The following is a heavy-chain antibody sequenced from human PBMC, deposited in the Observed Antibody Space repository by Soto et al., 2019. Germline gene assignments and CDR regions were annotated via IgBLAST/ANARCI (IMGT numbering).Heavy chain of an antibody. CDR2: IYYSGST. Sequence: SETLSLTCTVSGGSISSGGYYWSWIRQHPGKGLEWIGYIYYSGSTYYNPSLKSRVTISVDTSKNQFSLKLSSVTAADTAVYYCERHQDYYDILTPLDYWGQGTLVTVSS. CDR1: GGSISSGGYY. J-gene: IGHJ4*02. D-gene: IGHD3-9*01. CDR3: ERHQDYYDILTPLDY. V-gene: IGHV4-39*01.